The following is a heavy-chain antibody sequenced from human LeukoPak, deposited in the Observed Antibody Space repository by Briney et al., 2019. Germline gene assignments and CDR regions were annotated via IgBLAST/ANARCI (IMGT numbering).Heavy chain of an antibody. Sequence: TGGSLRLSCAASGFTFSSYAMSWVRQAPGKGLEWVSIISGSGATTYYADSVKGRFTISRDNSKNTLYLQMNSLRAEDTAIYYCAKGRKAWYQLLSWGQGTLVTVSS. CDR3: AKGRKAWYQLLS. V-gene: IGHV3-23*01. D-gene: IGHD2-2*01. CDR1: GFTFSSYA. CDR2: ISGSGATT. J-gene: IGHJ4*02.